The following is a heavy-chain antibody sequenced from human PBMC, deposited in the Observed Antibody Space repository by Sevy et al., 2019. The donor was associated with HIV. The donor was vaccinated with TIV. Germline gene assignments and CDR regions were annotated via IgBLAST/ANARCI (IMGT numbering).Heavy chain of an antibody. Sequence: GGSLRLSCAASGFTFSSYGMHWVRQAPGKGLEWVAVISYDGSNKYYADSVKGRFTISRDNSKYTLSLQMNSLRAEDTAVYYCAKDQGGYSYGLPGYYYYGMDVWGQGTTVTVSS. CDR3: AKDQGGYSYGLPGYYYYGMDV. J-gene: IGHJ6*02. D-gene: IGHD5-18*01. CDR2: ISYDGSNK. CDR1: GFTFSSYG. V-gene: IGHV3-30*18.